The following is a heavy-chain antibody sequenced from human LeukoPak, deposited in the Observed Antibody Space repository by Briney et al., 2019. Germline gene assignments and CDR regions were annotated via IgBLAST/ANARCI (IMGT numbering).Heavy chain of an antibody. CDR2: IYHSGST. CDR1: GYSISSGYY. J-gene: IGHJ4*02. D-gene: IGHD1-14*01. Sequence: PSETLSLTCAVSGYSISSGYYWGWIRQPPGKGLEWIGSIYHSGSTYYNPSLKSRVNISVDTSKNQCSLKLSSVTAADTAVYYCARAPPGYFDYWGQGTLVTVSS. V-gene: IGHV4-38-2*01. CDR3: ARAPPGYFDY.